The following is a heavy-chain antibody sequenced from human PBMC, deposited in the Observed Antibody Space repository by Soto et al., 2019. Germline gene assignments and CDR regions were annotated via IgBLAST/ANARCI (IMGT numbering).Heavy chain of an antibody. CDR3: AREGGAAPGARREWYLDL. J-gene: IGHJ2*01. Sequence: QVQLVQSGAEVKKPGASVTVSCKTSGYPLTDFYIHWVRQAPGQGLEWMAWINPDTGDTNTALKFQGRVTMTRDTSINTAFMELTRLSSDDTAVYYCAREGGAAPGARREWYLDLWGRGTLVSVSS. CDR2: INPDTGDT. V-gene: IGHV1-2*02. D-gene: IGHD6-25*01. CDR1: GYPLTDFY.